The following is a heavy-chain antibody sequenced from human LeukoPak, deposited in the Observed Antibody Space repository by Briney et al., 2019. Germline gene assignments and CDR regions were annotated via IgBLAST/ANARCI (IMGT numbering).Heavy chain of an antibody. J-gene: IGHJ4*02. CDR1: GFPFSSYW. D-gene: IGHD3-3*02. V-gene: IGHV3-7*01. CDR3: ARDLPQHLASSS. Sequence: GGSLRLSCAASGFPFSSYWMSWVRQAPGRGLEWVATIEEDGSEKYYVDSVKGRFTISRDNAKQSLFLQMNSLRAEDTAVYYCARDLPQHLASSSWGQGTLVAVSS. CDR2: IEEDGSEK.